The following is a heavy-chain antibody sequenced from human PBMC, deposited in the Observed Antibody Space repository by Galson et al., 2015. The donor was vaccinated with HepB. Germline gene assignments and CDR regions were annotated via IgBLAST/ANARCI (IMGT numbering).Heavy chain of an antibody. CDR1: GYNFANYF. J-gene: IGHJ4*02. Sequence: SCKASGYNFANYFIHWVRQAPGQGLEWLGRINPNVGVTNYALKFQGRVTMTRDTSITTTYMELSSLTSGDTAVYYCTRAPGGSFNFDYWGQGTQVTVSP. D-gene: IGHD1-26*01. CDR3: TRAPGGSFNFDY. V-gene: IGHV1-2*06. CDR2: INPNVGVT.